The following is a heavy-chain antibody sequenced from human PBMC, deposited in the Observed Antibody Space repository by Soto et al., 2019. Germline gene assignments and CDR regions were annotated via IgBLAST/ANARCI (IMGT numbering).Heavy chain of an antibody. CDR3: AKTTDGWFSAFEI. J-gene: IGHJ3*02. CDR2: ISGSGTTA. CDR1: GFIFSSYA. D-gene: IGHD6-19*01. Sequence: EVQLLESGGGLVQPGGSLRLSCAASGFIFSSYAMSWVRQAPGKGLEWVSAISGSGTTAYYADSVKGRFTFSRDNSKSTMYLQISRLRAEDTAVYYCAKTTDGWFSAFEIWGQGTMVTVSS. V-gene: IGHV3-23*01.